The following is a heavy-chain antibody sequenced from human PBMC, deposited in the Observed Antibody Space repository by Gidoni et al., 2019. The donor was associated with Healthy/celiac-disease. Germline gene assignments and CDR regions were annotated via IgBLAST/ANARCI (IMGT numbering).Heavy chain of an antibody. V-gene: IGHV1-8*01. CDR3: ARGGYYYDSSGFSLDYGMDV. J-gene: IGHJ6*02. Sequence: QVQLVQSGAEVQKPGASVKVSCKASGYTFTSYAINWVRQATGQGLEWMGWMNPNSGNTGYAQKFQGRVTMTRNTSISTAYMELSSLRSEDTAVYYCARGGYYYDSSGFSLDYGMDVWGQGTTVTVSS. D-gene: IGHD3-22*01. CDR2: MNPNSGNT. CDR1: GYTFTSYA.